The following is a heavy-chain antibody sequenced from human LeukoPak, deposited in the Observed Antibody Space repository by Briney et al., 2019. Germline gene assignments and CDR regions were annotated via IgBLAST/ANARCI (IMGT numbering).Heavy chain of an antibody. V-gene: IGHV4-59*01. CDR3: ARGMDYYMDV. D-gene: IGHD5-24*01. Sequence: PSETLSLTCSVSGGSISRYYWSWIRQPPGKGLEWIGCVFYSGSTSYNPSLKSRVTISVDTSKNQFSLKLSSVTTADTAVYYCARGMDYYMDVWGKGTTVTVSS. CDR1: GGSISRYY. J-gene: IGHJ6*03. CDR2: VFYSGST.